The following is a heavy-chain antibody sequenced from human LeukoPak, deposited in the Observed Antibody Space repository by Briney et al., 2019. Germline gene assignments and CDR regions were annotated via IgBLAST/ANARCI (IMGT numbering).Heavy chain of an antibody. CDR3: ARVPNPVIVATGGSPKHQHFDY. CDR2: VIGGGGST. CDR1: GFPFSSHG. V-gene: IGHV3-23*01. Sequence: GGTLRLSCAASGFPFSSHGMSWVRQAPGKGLEWVSGVIGGGGSTYYADSVKGRFTISGDNSRNTLFLQMNSLRAEDTAVYYCARVPNPVIVATGGSPKHQHFDYWGQGTLVTVSS. D-gene: IGHD5-12*01. J-gene: IGHJ4*02.